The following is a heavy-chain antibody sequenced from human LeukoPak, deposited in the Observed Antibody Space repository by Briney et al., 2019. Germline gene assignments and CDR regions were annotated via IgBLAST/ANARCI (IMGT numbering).Heavy chain of an antibody. D-gene: IGHD5-18*01. CDR1: GFTFSSYW. CDR2: IKQDGSEK. Sequence: PGGSLRLSCAASGFTFSSYWMSWVRQAPGKGLEWLANIKQDGSEKYYVDSVKGRFTISRDNAKNSLYLQMNSLRAEDTAVYYCARERGYSYGFAFDIWGQGTMVTVSS. V-gene: IGHV3-7*01. J-gene: IGHJ3*02. CDR3: ARERGYSYGFAFDI.